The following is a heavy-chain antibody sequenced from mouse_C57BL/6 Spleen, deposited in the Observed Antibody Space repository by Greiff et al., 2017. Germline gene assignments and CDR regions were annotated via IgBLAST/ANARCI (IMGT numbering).Heavy chain of an antibody. CDR3: TAPITTVVYYYAMDY. J-gene: IGHJ4*01. Sequence: VQLKQSGAELVRPGASVKLSCTASGFNIKDDYMHWVKQRPEQGLEWIGWIDPGNGDTESASKFPSKATITADTSSNTAYLQLSSLTSEDTAVYYCTAPITTVVYYYAMDYWGQGTSVTVSS. CDR2: IDPGNGDT. D-gene: IGHD1-1*01. CDR1: GFNIKDDY. V-gene: IGHV14-4*01.